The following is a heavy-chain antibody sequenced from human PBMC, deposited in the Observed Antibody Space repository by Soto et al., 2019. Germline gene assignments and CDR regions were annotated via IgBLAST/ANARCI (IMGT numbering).Heavy chain of an antibody. CDR1: GYPFTTYY. Sequence: ASVKVSCKVSGYPFTTYYLHWVRQAPGQGLERMGWTDPRSGVTVYEQKFQGSVTMTRDTSVSTVYMDLSGLTSDDTALYYCATDDYGISPYWGQGILVTVSS. J-gene: IGHJ4*02. CDR2: TDPRSGVT. CDR3: ATDDYGISPY. V-gene: IGHV1-2*02. D-gene: IGHD3-10*01.